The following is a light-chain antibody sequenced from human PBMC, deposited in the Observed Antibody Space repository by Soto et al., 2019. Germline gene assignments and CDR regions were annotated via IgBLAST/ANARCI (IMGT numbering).Light chain of an antibody. J-gene: IGKJ1*01. Sequence: EIILTQSPATLSVSPGGRATLSCRASQTIGTNLVWYRQRPGQAPRLLIHGASARATGIPARFRGSGSGTEFTLTITSLQSEDFAVYYSQQYDNLPPWTFGQGTKVEI. CDR1: QTIGTN. CDR3: QQYDNLPPWT. V-gene: IGKV3-15*01. CDR2: GAS.